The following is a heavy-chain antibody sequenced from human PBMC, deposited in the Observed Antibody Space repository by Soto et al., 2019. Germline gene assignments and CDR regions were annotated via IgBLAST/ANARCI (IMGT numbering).Heavy chain of an antibody. D-gene: IGHD3-10*01. J-gene: IGHJ4*02. CDR1: GGSISSSSYC. Sequence: ETLSLTCTVSGGSISSSSYCWGWIRQPPGKGLEWIGSIYYSGSTYYNPSLKSRVTISVDTSKNQFSLKLSSVTAADTAVYYCARQAPYYYGSGSYYDNSPDYWGQGTLVTVSS. CDR2: IYYSGST. V-gene: IGHV4-39*01. CDR3: ARQAPYYYGSGSYYDNSPDY.